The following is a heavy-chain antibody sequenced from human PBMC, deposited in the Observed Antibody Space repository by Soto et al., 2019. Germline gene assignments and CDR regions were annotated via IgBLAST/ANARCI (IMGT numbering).Heavy chain of an antibody. J-gene: IGHJ4*02. CDR3: ARGISLIMAAPGY. Sequence: ASVKVSCKTSGYTFRNYAISWVRQTPGQGLEWMGWVSPYNGDANYTQKFQGRVTMTTDTSTATAHMELTSLRSDDTAMYYCARGISLIMAAPGYWGQGTLVTVSS. CDR2: VSPYNGDA. D-gene: IGHD3-22*01. CDR1: GYTFRNYA. V-gene: IGHV1-18*04.